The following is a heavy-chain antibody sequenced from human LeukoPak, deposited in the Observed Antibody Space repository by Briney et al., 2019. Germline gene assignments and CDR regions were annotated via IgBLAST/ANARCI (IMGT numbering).Heavy chain of an antibody. CDR2: ISSSSSYI. CDR1: GFTFSSYS. Sequence: GGSLRLSCAASGFTFSSYSMNWVRQAPGKGLEWVSSISSSSSYIYYADSVKGRFTISRDNAKNSLYLQMNSLRAEDTAVYYCARRGKRRHLFDYWGQGTLVTVSS. V-gene: IGHV3-21*01. CDR3: ARRGKRRHLFDY. D-gene: IGHD3-10*01. J-gene: IGHJ4*02.